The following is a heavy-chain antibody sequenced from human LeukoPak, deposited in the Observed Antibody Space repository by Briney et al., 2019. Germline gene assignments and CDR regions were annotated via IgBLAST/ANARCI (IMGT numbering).Heavy chain of an antibody. CDR1: RFTFNTYA. V-gene: IGHV3-23*01. J-gene: IGHJ4*02. CDR3: ARASMVRGVRGYYFDY. CDR2: ISGSGAGT. Sequence: PGGSLRLSCAASRFTFNTYAMSWVRQAPGKGLEWVTTISGSGAGTYYADSVKGRFTISRDNSKNTLYLQMNSLRAEDTAVYYCARASMVRGVRGYYFDYWGQGTLVTVSS. D-gene: IGHD3-10*01.